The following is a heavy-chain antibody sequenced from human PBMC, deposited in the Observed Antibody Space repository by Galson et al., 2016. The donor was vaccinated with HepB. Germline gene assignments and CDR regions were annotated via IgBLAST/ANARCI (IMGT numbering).Heavy chain of an antibody. CDR1: GVTVSNNY. J-gene: IGHJ4*02. D-gene: IGHD3/OR15-3a*01. V-gene: IGHV3-66*01. CDR3: ARDTWTWN. CDR2: IYSGGDT. Sequence: SLRLSCAASGVTVSNNYMSWVRQAPGRGLEWASVIYSGGDTFYADSVKGRFTISRDNSKNTLYLQMNSLRAEDTAVYYCARDTWTWNGGQGTRVTVSS.